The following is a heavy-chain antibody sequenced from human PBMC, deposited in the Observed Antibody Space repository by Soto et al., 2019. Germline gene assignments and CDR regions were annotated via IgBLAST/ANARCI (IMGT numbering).Heavy chain of an antibody. CDR3: AKNPEVPANGIFDY. CDR2: ISGSGGST. V-gene: IGHV3-23*01. J-gene: IGHJ4*02. Sequence: EVQLLESGGGLVQPGGSLRLSCAASGFTFSTYPMTWVRQAPGKGLEWVSTISGSGGSTYYADSVKGRFTISRDNSKNTLYLQMNSLRAEDTAVYYCAKNPEVPANGIFDYWGQGTLVTVSS. CDR1: GFTFSTYP. D-gene: IGHD2-15*01.